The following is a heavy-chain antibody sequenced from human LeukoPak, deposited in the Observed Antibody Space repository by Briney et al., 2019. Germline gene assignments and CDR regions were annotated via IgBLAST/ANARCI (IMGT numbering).Heavy chain of an antibody. CDR2: ISAYNGNA. CDR3: ARRILENDILWFDP. Sequence: ASVKVSCKASGYTFTGYYMHWVRQAPGQGLEWMGWISAYNGNANYAQKLQGRVTMTTDTSTSTAYMELRSLRSDDTAVYYCARRILENDILWFDPWGQGTLVTVSS. J-gene: IGHJ5*02. V-gene: IGHV1-18*04. CDR1: GYTFTGYY. D-gene: IGHD3-9*01.